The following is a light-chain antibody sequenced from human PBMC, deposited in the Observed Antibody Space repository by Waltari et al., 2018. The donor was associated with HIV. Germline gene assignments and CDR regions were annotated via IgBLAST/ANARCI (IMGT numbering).Light chain of an antibody. CDR2: NTH. CDR1: SGSVSTSYY. J-gene: IGLJ2*01. Sequence: QTVVTQEPSLSVSPGGTVTLTCGLSSGSVSTSYYPTWLQQTPGQTPRTLIFNTHTRFSSSILGNQAALTIAGAQADDESDYYCVVYLGSGTWVFGGGTKLTVL. CDR3: VVYLGSGTWV. V-gene: IGLV8-61*01.